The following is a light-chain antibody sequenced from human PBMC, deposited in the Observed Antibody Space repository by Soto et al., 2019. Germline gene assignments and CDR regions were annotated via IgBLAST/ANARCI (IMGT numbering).Light chain of an antibody. CDR3: QQCARSPLT. CDR2: DAS. J-gene: IGKJ1*01. V-gene: IGKV3-20*01. Sequence: EIVLTQSPGTLSLSPGERATLSCRASQSVSNNYLAWYQQKPGQAPRLLIADASRRATGIPDRFSCSGSGTDFTLTISRLEPEDFAVYYCQQCARSPLTFGQGTKVEIK. CDR1: QSVSNNY.